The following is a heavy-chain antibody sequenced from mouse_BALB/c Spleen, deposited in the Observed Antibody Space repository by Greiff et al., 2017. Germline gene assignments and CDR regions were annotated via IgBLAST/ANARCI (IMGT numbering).Heavy chain of an antibody. V-gene: IGHV5-4*02. CDR2: ISDGGSYT. CDR1: GFTFSDYY. D-gene: IGHD2-10*02. J-gene: IGHJ2*01. CDR3: AREYGNYCFDY. Sequence: EVHLVESGGGLVKPGGSLKLSCAASGFTFSDYYMYWVRQTPEKRLEWVATISDGGSYTYYPDSVKGRFTISRDNTKNNLYLQMSSLKSEDTAMYYCAREYGNYCFDYWGQGTTLTVSS.